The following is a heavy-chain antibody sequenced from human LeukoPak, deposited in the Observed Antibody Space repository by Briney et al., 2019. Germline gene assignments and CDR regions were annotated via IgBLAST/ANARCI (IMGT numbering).Heavy chain of an antibody. CDR3: ARDGGTYFPAAFVI. V-gene: IGHV4-59*01. CDR1: GGSISSYY. Sequence: SETLSLTCTVSGGSISSYYWSWIRQPPGKGLEWIGYIYYSGSTNYNPSLKSRVTISVDTSKNQFSLKLSSVTAADTAVYYCARDGGTYFPAAFVIWGQGTMVTVSS. D-gene: IGHD3-16*01. J-gene: IGHJ3*02. CDR2: IYYSGST.